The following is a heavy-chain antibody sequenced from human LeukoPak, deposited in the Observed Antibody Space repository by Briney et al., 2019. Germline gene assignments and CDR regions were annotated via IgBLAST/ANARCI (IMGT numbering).Heavy chain of an antibody. CDR1: GGSISSYY. CDR2: IYYSGST. J-gene: IGHJ1*01. Sequence: SETLSLTCTVSGGSISSYYWSWIRQPPGKGLESIGYIYYSGSTNYNPSLKSRVTISVDTSKNQFSLKLSSVTAADTAVYYCARPRDGYNGEFGYWCQCTLVTVSS. D-gene: IGHD5-24*01. CDR3: ARPRDGYNGEFGY. V-gene: IGHV4-59*08.